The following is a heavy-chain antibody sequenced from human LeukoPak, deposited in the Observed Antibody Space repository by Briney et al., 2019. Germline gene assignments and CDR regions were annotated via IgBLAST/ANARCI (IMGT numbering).Heavy chain of an antibody. CDR2: IYYSGST. J-gene: IGHJ4*02. CDR3: ARGRTIFGVVTTRYDY. V-gene: IGHV4-39*07. Sequence: SETLSLTCTVSGGSISSSSYYWGWIRQPPGKGLEWIGSIYYSGSTYYNPSLKSRVTISVDTSKNQFSLKLSSVTAADTAVYYCARGRTIFGVVTTRYDYWGQGTLVTVSS. D-gene: IGHD3-3*01. CDR1: GGSISSSSYY.